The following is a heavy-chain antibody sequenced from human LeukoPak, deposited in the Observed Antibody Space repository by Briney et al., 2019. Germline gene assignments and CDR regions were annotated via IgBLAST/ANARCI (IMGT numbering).Heavy chain of an antibody. CDR2: ISGNAGAT. J-gene: IGHJ4*01. V-gene: IGHV3-23*01. CDR3: AKKRDNHDWLYYFDD. CDR1: GFTFNNYA. D-gene: IGHD3-9*01. Sequence: GGSLRLSCAASGFTFNNYAMSWVRQAPGKGLEWVSAISGNAGATYYPDSVKGRFTISRDNSKNTLYLQMNSLRAEDTAVYYCAKKRDNHDWLYYFDDWGQGTQVTVSS.